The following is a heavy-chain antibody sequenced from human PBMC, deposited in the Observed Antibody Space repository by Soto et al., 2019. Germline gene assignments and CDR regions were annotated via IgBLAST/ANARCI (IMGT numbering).Heavy chain of an antibody. CDR1: GGDISTYY. CDR2: IYSSGST. CDR3: ARGQRFSDWFDP. V-gene: IGHV4-4*07. D-gene: IGHD3-3*01. Sequence: QVQLQESGPGLVKPWETLSLTCTVSGGDISTYYWTWIRQPAGKGLEWIGRIYSSGSTKYNPSLKSRVTMSLDTSKYQFSLRLSSVTAADTAVYYCARGQRFSDWFDPWGQGTLVTVSS. J-gene: IGHJ5*02.